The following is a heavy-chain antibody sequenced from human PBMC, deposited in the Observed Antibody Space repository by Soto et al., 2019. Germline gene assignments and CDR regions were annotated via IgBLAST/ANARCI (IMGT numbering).Heavy chain of an antibody. CDR1: GFTFSSYA. D-gene: IGHD3-22*01. CDR2: ISGSGVST. V-gene: IGHV3-23*01. J-gene: IGHJ4*02. Sequence: EVQLLESGGGLAQPGGSLRLSRAASGFTFSSYAMSWVRQAPGKGLEWVSAISGSGVSTYYADSVKGRFTISRDNSKNTLYLQMNSLRAEDTAVYYCAKSPGMYYYDSSGYYHYDYWGQGTLVTVSS. CDR3: AKSPGMYYYDSSGYYHYDY.